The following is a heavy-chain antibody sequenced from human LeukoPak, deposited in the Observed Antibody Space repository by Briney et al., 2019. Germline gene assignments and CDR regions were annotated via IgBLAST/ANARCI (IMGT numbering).Heavy chain of an antibody. J-gene: IGHJ5*02. CDR2: IYYSGST. Sequence: SETLSLTCTVSGGSISTYYWSWIRQPPGKGLEWIGYIYYSGSTNYNPSLKSRVTISVDTSKNQFSLKLSSVTAADTAVYYCAREYYYDSSGYRNWFDPWGQGTLVTVSS. CDR3: AREYYYDSSGYRNWFDP. D-gene: IGHD3-22*01. CDR1: GGSISTYY. V-gene: IGHV4-59*01.